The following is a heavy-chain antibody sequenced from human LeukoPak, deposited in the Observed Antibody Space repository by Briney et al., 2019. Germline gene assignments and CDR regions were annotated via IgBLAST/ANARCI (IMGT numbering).Heavy chain of an antibody. CDR2: IKQDGSEK. V-gene: IGHV3-7*01. Sequence: PGGSLRLSCAASGFTFSSYWMSWVRQAPGKGLEWVANIKQDGSEKYYVDSVKGRFTISRDNAKNSLYLQMNSLRAEDTALYYCAKFSGSYYDFDYWGQGTLVTVSS. J-gene: IGHJ4*02. CDR3: AKFSGSYYDFDY. CDR1: GFTFSSYW. D-gene: IGHD1-26*01.